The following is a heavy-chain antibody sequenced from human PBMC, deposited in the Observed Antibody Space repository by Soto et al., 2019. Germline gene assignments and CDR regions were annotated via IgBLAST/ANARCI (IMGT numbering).Heavy chain of an antibody. J-gene: IGHJ4*02. D-gene: IGHD3-10*01. Sequence: GESLKISCKGSGYSFTSYWIGWVRQMPGRGLEWMGIIYPSDSETRYSPSFQGQVTISADKSINTAYLQWSSLKASDTAMYYCARHIRLGSYYFDYWGQGALVTVSS. CDR2: IYPSDSET. CDR1: GYSFTSYW. CDR3: ARHIRLGSYYFDY. V-gene: IGHV5-51*01.